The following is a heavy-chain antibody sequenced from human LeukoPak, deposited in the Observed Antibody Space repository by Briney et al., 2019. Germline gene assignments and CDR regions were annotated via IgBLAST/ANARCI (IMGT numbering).Heavy chain of an antibody. Sequence: ASVKVSCKVSGYTLTDLSMHWVRQAPGKGLEWMGGFDPEDGEAIYAQKFQGRVTMTEDTSTDTAYMELSSLRSEDTAVYYCTAAAGTPLDYWGQGTLVTVSS. CDR3: TAAAGTPLDY. J-gene: IGHJ4*02. V-gene: IGHV1-24*01. CDR1: GYTLTDLS. D-gene: IGHD6-13*01. CDR2: FDPEDGEA.